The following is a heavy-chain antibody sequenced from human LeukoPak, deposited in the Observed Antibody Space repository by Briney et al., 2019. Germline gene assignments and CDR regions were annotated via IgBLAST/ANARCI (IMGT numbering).Heavy chain of an antibody. CDR3: ARGSGGYYDSGRRYYYGMDV. Sequence: GGSLRLSCAASGFTVSSNYMSWVRQAPGKGLEWVSVIYSGGSTYHADSVKGRFTISIDNSKNTLYLQMNSLRAEDTAVYYCARGSGGYYDSGRRYYYGMDVWGQGTTVTVSS. V-gene: IGHV3-66*01. CDR2: IYSGGST. J-gene: IGHJ6*02. CDR1: GFTVSSNY. D-gene: IGHD3-22*01.